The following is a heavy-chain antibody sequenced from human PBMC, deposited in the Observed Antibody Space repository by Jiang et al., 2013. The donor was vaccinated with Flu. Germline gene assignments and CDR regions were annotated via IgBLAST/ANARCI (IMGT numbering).Heavy chain of an antibody. CDR2: INYSGST. Sequence: LLKPSETLSLTCAVYGGSFSGYYWSWIRQPPGKGLEWIGEINYSGSTKYNPSLKSRVTISVDTSENQFSLNLTSVTAADTAVYYCARGGRGDSGWYVNYWGQGTLVTVSS. CDR1: GGSFSGYY. J-gene: IGHJ4*02. V-gene: IGHV4-34*01. D-gene: IGHD6-19*01. CDR3: ARGGRGDSGWYVNY.